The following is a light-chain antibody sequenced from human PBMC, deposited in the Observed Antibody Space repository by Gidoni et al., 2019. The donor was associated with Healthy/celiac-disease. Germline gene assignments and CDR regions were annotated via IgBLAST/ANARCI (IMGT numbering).Light chain of an antibody. J-gene: IGKJ4*01. CDR1: QSVLYSANKKNY. Sequence: DIVLTQSPDSLAVYLGEWATINCKSSQSVLYSANKKNYLSWYQQKPGQPPKLLIYWSSTRESGVPDRFSVSGSGTDFTLTISILQAEDVAVYYCQQYYSTPSLTFGGGTKVEIK. V-gene: IGKV4-1*01. CDR3: QQYYSTPSLT. CDR2: WSS.